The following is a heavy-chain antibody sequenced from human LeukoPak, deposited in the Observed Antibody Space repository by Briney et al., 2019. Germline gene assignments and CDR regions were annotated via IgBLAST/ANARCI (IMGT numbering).Heavy chain of an antibody. CDR3: AREGGFYRPLDY. Sequence: MTSETLSLTCGVSGGSVSSTSWWPWIRQPPGEGLEWIVEVHLDGRTNFNPSLKSRLTMSVDLSENHVSLKLTSVTAADTAVYYCAREGGFYRPLDYSGQGTLVTVSS. CDR2: VHLDGRT. D-gene: IGHD6-25*01. J-gene: IGHJ4*02. V-gene: IGHV4-4*02. CDR1: GGSVSSTSW.